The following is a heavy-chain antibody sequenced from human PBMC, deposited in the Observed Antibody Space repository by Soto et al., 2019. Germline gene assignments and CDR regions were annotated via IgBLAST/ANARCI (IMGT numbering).Heavy chain of an antibody. D-gene: IGHD3-10*01. CDR1: GGSISSGDYY. CDR3: ARAQGSGFLVS. J-gene: IGHJ4*02. Sequence: QVQLQESGPGLVKPSQTLSLTCTVSGGSISSGDYYWSWIRQPPGKGLEWIGYIYYSGSTYYNPSLKSRVTITVDTAKNQCSLKLSSVTAADTAVYYCARAQGSGFLVSWGQGTLVTVSS. V-gene: IGHV4-30-4*01. CDR2: IYYSGST.